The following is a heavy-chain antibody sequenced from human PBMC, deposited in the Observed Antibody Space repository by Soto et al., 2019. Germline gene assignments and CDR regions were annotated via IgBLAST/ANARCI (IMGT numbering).Heavy chain of an antibody. V-gene: IGHV3-15*07. CDR1: GFTFSNAW. CDR2: IKSKTDGGTT. J-gene: IGHJ4*02. CDR3: TTDPVTMIVVVPSSG. Sequence: EVQLVESGGGLVKPGGSLRLSCAASGFTFSNAWMNWVRQAPGKGLEWVGRIKSKTDGGTTDYAAPVKGRLTISRDDSKNTLYLQMNSLKTEDTAVYYCTTDPVTMIVVVPSSGWGQGTLVTVSS. D-gene: IGHD3-22*01.